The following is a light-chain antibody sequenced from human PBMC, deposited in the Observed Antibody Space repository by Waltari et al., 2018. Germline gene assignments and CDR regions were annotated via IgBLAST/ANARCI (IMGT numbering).Light chain of an antibody. CDR1: SSDVGGYNY. CDR2: EVT. Sequence: QSALTQPRSVSGSPGQSVTISCTGTSSDVGGYNYVSWYQQYPGKAPKLMIYEVTKRPSGDPDRCSGSKSGNTASLTISGLQAEDEADYYCCSYGGSKLIFGGGTKLTVL. V-gene: IGLV2-11*01. J-gene: IGLJ2*01. CDR3: CSYGGSKLI.